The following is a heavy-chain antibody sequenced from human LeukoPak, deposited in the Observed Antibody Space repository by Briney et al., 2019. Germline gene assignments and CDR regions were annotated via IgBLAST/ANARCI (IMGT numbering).Heavy chain of an antibody. CDR3: ARDATREGTRGYAFDI. V-gene: IGHV7-4-1*02. Sequence: ASVKVSCKASGYTFTSYAMNWVRQAPGQGLEWMGWINTNTGNPTYAQGFTGRFVFSLDTSVSTAYLQISSLKAEDTAVYYCARDATREGTRGYAFDIWGQGTMVTVSS. CDR1: GYTFTSYA. J-gene: IGHJ3*02. D-gene: IGHD2-2*01. CDR2: INTNTGNP.